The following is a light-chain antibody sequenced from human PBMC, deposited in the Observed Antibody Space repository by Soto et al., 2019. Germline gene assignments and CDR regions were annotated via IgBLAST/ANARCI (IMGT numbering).Light chain of an antibody. Sequence: DIVMTQSPDSLAVSLGERATINCKSSQSVLYSSNNKNYLTWYQQKPGQPPKLLIYWASTRESGVPDRFSGSCSGTAFTFTISSLQAEDVAVYYCQQFYTTPYTFGQGTKLEIK. V-gene: IGKV4-1*01. J-gene: IGKJ2*01. CDR3: QQFYTTPYT. CDR2: WAS. CDR1: QSVLYSSNNKNY.